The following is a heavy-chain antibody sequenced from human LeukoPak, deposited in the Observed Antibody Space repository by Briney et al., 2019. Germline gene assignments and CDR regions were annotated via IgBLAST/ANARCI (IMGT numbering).Heavy chain of an antibody. V-gene: IGHV4-4*02. CDR3: AKDRYDSSGYYYPGYFQH. J-gene: IGHJ1*01. CDR1: GGSISSSNW. CDR2: IYHSGST. D-gene: IGHD3-22*01. Sequence: SETLSLTCAVSGGSISSSNWWSWVRQPPGKGLEWIGEIYHSGSTNYNPSLKSRVTISVDKSKNQFSLKLSSVTAADTAVYYCAKDRYDSSGYYYPGYFQHWGQGTLVTVSS.